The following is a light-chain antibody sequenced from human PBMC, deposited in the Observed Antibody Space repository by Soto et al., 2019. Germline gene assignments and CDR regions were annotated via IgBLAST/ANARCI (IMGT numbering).Light chain of an antibody. J-gene: IGLJ3*02. V-gene: IGLV2-14*01. CDR1: SSDVGGYNY. CDR2: EVT. Sequence: QSALTQPASVSGSPGQSITISCTGSSSDVGGYNYISWYQQHPGKAPKLMIHEVTYRPSGVSDRFSGSKSGNTASLTISGLQAEDEADYYCSSYTSSDTWVFGGGTQLTVL. CDR3: SSYTSSDTWV.